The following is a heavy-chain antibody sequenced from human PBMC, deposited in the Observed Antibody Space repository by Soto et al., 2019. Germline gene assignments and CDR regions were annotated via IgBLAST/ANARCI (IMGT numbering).Heavy chain of an antibody. J-gene: IGHJ4*02. CDR3: ATRSGSYFRY. Sequence: GGSLRLSCAASGFTFSSYAMSWVRQAPGKGLEWVSAISGSGSNTYYADSVKGRFTISRDNAKNTLYLQMNSLRAEDTAVYYCATRSGSYFRYWGQGTLVTVSS. D-gene: IGHD1-26*01. CDR2: ISGSGSNT. CDR1: GFTFSSYA. V-gene: IGHV3-23*01.